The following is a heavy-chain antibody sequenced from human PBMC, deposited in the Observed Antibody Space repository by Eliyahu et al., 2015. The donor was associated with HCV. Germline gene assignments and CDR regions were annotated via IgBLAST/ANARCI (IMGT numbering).Heavy chain of an antibody. CDR1: GFPFSDXD. J-gene: IGHJ5*02. Sequence: EVQLVQSGGGLVQPGGSLRLSCAASGFPFSDXDMHWVRQATGKGLEWVSTISFAGDTYYPGSVKGRFTISRENAKNSLYLQMNSLRVGDTAVYYCARGLWYGDRWGQGTLVTVSS. V-gene: IGHV3-13*01. D-gene: IGHD6-13*01. CDR2: ISFAGDT. CDR3: ARGLWYGDR.